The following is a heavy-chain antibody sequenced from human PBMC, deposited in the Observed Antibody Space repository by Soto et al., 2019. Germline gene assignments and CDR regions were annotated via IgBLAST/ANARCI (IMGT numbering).Heavy chain of an antibody. Sequence: PSETLSLTCTVSGGSISSGGYYWSWIRQHPGKGLEWIGYIYYSGNTYYNPSLKSRVTISVDTSKNQFSLKLSSVTAADTAVYYCARWWSGSRQGFDPWGQGTLVTVSS. CDR3: ARWWSGSRQGFDP. J-gene: IGHJ5*02. CDR1: GGSISSGGYY. CDR2: IYYSGNT. D-gene: IGHD3-3*01. V-gene: IGHV4-31*03.